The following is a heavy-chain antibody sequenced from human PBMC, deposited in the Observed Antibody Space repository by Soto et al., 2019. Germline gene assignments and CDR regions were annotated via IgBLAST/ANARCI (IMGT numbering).Heavy chain of an antibody. J-gene: IGHJ6*02. V-gene: IGHV1-18*01. D-gene: IGHD5-18*01. CDR3: ARCIQQDYYYGMDV. CDR1: GYTFYSHS. Sequence: QAQLVQSGAEVKKPGASVKVSCKASGYTFYSHSISWVRQAPGQGLEWMGRISADNSNTNYAQKFRGRVTMTTDTSPSTVYMELRNLRSDDTAVYYCARCIQQDYYYGMDVWGQGTTVTVSS. CDR2: ISADNSNT.